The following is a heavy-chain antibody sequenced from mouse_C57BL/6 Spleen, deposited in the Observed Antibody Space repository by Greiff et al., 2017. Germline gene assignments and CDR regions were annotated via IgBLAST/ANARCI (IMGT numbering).Heavy chain of an antibody. J-gene: IGHJ1*03. D-gene: IGHD2-12*01. Sequence: VMLVESGPGILQPSQTLSLTCSFSGFSLSTFGMGVGWIRQPSGKGLEWLAHIWWDDDKYYHPALKSRLTISKDTSKNQVFLKIANVDTADTATYYCARMEYSPLYFDVWGTGTTVTVSS. CDR1: GFSLSTFGMG. V-gene: IGHV8-8*01. CDR2: IWWDDDK. CDR3: ARMEYSPLYFDV.